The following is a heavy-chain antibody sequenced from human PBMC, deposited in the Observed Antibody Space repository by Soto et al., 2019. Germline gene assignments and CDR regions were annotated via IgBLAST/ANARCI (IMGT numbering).Heavy chain of an antibody. CDR1: GFTFSSYA. CDR2: ISYDGSNK. CDR3: ASPSGSSAPFDY. V-gene: IGHV3-30-3*01. D-gene: IGHD1-26*01. J-gene: IGHJ4*02. Sequence: GGSLRLSCAASGFTFSSYAMHWVRQAPGKGLEWVAVISYDGSNKYYADSVKGRFTISRDNSKNTLYLQMNSLRAEDTAVYYCASPSGSSAPFDYWGQGTLVTVSS.